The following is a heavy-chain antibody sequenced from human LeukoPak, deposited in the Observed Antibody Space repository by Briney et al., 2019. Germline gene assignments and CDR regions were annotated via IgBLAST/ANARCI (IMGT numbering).Heavy chain of an antibody. D-gene: IGHD3-10*01. V-gene: IGHV3-30*18. CDR3: AKSLWFGELYNGMDV. Sequence: PGRSLRLSCAASVFTLSNYGMHWVRQAPGKGLGGVAVISYDGSNKYYPDSVKGRFTISRDNSKNKLYLQMNSLRAEDTAAYYCAKSLWFGELYNGMDVWGKGTTVTVSS. CDR2: ISYDGSNK. CDR1: VFTLSNYG. J-gene: IGHJ6*04.